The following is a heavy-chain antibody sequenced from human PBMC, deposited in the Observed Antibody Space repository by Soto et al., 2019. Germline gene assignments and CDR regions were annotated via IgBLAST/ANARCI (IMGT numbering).Heavy chain of an antibody. Sequence: SETLSLTCTVSGGSISSYYWSWIRQPPGKGLEWIGYIYYSGGTNYNPSLKSRVTISVDTSKNQFSLKLSSVTAADTAVYYCARVDTYYYDSSGYAFDYWGQGTLVTVSS. CDR1: GGSISSYY. V-gene: IGHV4-59*01. J-gene: IGHJ4*02. CDR3: ARVDTYYYDSSGYAFDY. D-gene: IGHD3-22*01. CDR2: IYYSGGT.